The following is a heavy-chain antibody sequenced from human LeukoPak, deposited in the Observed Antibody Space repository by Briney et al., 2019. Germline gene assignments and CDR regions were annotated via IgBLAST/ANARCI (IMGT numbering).Heavy chain of an antibody. J-gene: IGHJ4*02. CDR3: ARVPDFWSGYSYFDY. CDR2: ISSSSSYI. V-gene: IGHV3-21*01. D-gene: IGHD3-3*01. Sequence: GGSLRLSCAASGFTFSSYSMNWVRQAPGKGLEWVSSISSSSSYIYYADSVKGRFTISRDNAKNSLYLRMNSLRAEDTAVYYCARVPDFWSGYSYFDYWGQGTLVTVSS. CDR1: GFTFSSYS.